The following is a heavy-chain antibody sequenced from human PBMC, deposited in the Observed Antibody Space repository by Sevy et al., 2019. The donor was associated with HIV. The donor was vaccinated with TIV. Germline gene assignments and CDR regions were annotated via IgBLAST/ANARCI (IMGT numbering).Heavy chain of an antibody. CDR2: IVTDTGKA. CDR1: GYTFNRYS. Sequence: ASVKVSCKASGYTFNRYSMNWVRQAPGQGLEWMGWIVTDTGKATYARGFTGRFVFSFDTSVSTAYLQISSLKAEDAAVYYCAREVLRLDYWGQGTLVTVSS. D-gene: IGHD1-26*01. CDR3: AREVLRLDY. J-gene: IGHJ4*02. V-gene: IGHV7-4-1*01.